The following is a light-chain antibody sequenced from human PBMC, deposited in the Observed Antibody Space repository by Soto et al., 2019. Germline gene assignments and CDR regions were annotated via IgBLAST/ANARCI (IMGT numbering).Light chain of an antibody. V-gene: IGKV1-9*01. CDR3: QQIYSYPYT. CDR2: VAS. CDR1: QGISTY. Sequence: DIQLTQSPSFLSASVGDRVTITCRASQGISTYLAWYQQKSGKAPKLLIYVASTLQTGVPSRFSGSGSGTEFTVTISSLQPEDLAIYYCQQIYSYPYTFGQGTKLEI. J-gene: IGKJ2*01.